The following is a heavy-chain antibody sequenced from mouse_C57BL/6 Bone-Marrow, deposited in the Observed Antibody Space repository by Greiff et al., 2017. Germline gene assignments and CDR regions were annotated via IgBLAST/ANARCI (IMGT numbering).Heavy chain of an antibody. Sequence: QVQLQQSDAELVKPGASVKISCKVSGYTFTDHTLHWMKQRPEQGLEWIGYIYPRDGSTKYNEKFKGKATLTAGKSSSAAYMQLNSLTSEDSAVYFCARMDYYGSSYGFAYWGQGTLVTVSA. V-gene: IGHV1-78*01. CDR1: GYTFTDHT. D-gene: IGHD1-1*01. J-gene: IGHJ3*01. CDR3: ARMDYYGSSYGFAY. CDR2: IYPRDGST.